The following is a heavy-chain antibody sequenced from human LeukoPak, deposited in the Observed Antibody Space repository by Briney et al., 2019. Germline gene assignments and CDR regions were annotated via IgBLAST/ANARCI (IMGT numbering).Heavy chain of an antibody. V-gene: IGHV1-69*01. J-gene: IGHJ6*02. D-gene: IGHD2-8*02. CDR1: GGTFSSYA. Sequence: SVKVSCKASGGTFSSYAISWVRQAPGQGLEWMGGIIPIFGTANYAQKFQGRVTITADESTSTAYMELSSLRSEDTAVYYCARPLDSGVSNYYYYYGMDVWGQGTTVTVSS. CDR2: IIPIFGTA. CDR3: ARPLDSGVSNYYYYYGMDV.